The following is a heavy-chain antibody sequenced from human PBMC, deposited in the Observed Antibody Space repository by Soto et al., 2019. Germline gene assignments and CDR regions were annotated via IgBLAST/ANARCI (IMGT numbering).Heavy chain of an antibody. CDR2: IYYSGST. CDR3: ARGYCSGGSCYLRPRLMDV. D-gene: IGHD2-15*01. CDR1: GGSISSGGYY. J-gene: IGHJ6*02. Sequence: SETLSLTCTVSGGSISSGGYYWSWIRQHPGKGLEWIGYIYYSGSTYYNPSLKSRVTISVDTSKDQFSLKLSSVTAADTAVYYCARGYCSGGSCYLRPRLMDVWGQGTTVTVSS. V-gene: IGHV4-31*03.